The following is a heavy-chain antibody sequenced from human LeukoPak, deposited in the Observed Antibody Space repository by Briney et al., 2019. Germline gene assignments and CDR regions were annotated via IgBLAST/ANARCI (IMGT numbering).Heavy chain of an antibody. CDR2: ISWNSGSI. J-gene: IGHJ3*02. CDR3: AKDIDPGIEVAGSFDI. CDR1: GFTFDDYA. V-gene: IGHV3-9*01. D-gene: IGHD6-19*01. Sequence: GRSLRLSCAASGFTFDDYAMHWVRQAPGKGLEWVSGISWNSGSIGYADSVKGRFTISRDNAKNSLYLQMNSLRAEDTALYYCAKDIDPGIEVAGSFDIWGQGTMVTVSS.